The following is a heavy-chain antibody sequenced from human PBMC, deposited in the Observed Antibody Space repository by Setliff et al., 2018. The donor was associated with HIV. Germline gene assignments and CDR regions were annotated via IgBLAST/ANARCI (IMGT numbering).Heavy chain of an antibody. CDR1: GFIFETYT. D-gene: IGHD2-8*02. Sequence: GGSLRLSCAASGFIFETYTMNWVRQAPGKGLEWLSSIRGDGSSIFYADAVKGRFTTSRDNAKNSLFLQMNNLKAADTAVYYCATGTGLNYWGPGTLVTVSS. J-gene: IGHJ4*02. CDR3: ATGTGLNY. CDR2: IRGDGSSI. V-gene: IGHV3-48*01.